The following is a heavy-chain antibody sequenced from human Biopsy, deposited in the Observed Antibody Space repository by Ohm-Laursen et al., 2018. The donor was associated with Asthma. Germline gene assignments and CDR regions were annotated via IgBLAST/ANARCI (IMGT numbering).Heavy chain of an antibody. V-gene: IGHV1-46*01. CDR3: TRSWVDYSFDY. CDR1: GYTFTSYY. J-gene: IGHJ4*02. CDR2: TNPSGGST. D-gene: IGHD3-10*01. Sequence: GASVKVSCKVSGYTFTSYYMHWVRQAPGQGLEWMGITNPSGGSTSYAQKFQGRVTMTRDTSTSTVYMELSSLRSEDTAIYYCTRSWVDYSFDYWGQGTLVTVSS.